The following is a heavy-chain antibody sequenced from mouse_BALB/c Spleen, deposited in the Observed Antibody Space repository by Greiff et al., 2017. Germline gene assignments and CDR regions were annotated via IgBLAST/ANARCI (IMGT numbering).Heavy chain of an antibody. CDR3: ARSHSSRAMDY. J-gene: IGHJ4*01. V-gene: IGHV1S137*01. CDR2: ISTYYGDA. CDR1: GYTFTDYA. Sequence: QVQLQQSGAELVRPGVSVKISCKGSGYTFTDYAMHWVKQSHAKSLEWIGVISTYYGDASYNQKFKGKATMTVDKSSSTAYMELARLTSEDSAIYYCARSHSSRAMDYWGQGTSVTVSS.